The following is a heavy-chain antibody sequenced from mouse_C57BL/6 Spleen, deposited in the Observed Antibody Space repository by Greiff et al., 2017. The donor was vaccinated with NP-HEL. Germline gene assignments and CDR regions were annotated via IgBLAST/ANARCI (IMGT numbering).Heavy chain of an antibody. V-gene: IGHV1-82*01. CDR2: IYPGDGDT. J-gene: IGHJ4*01. Sequence: QVQLQQSGPELVKPGASVKISCKASGYAFSSSWMNWVKQRPGKGLEWIGRIYPGDGDTNYNGKFKGKATLTADKSSSTAYMHLSSLTSEDSAVYFCARSEGYYAMDYWGQGTSVTVSS. CDR1: GYAFSSSW. CDR3: ARSEGYYAMDY.